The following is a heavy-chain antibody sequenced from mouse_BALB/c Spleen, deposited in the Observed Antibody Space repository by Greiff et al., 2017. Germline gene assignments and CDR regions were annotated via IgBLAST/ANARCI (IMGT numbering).Heavy chain of an antibody. CDR1: GFTFSSYG. V-gene: IGHV5-6*01. J-gene: IGHJ2*01. CDR3: ARDYGKEDYFDY. Sequence: EVNVVESGGDLVKPGGSLKLSCAASGFTFSSYGMSWVRQTPDKRLEWVATISSGGSYTYYPDSVKGRFTISRDNAKNTLYLQMSSLKSEDTAMYYCARDYGKEDYFDYWGQGTTLTVSS. D-gene: IGHD1-1*01. CDR2: ISSGGSYT.